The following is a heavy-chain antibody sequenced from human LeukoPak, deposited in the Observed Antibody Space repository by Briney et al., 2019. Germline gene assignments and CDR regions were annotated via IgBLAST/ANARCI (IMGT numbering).Heavy chain of an antibody. CDR3: ARVPGYYGSGSFDY. Sequence: PGGSLRLSCAASGFTFSSYWMHWVRQAPGKGLVWVSRINGDGSSTNYADSVKGRFTISRDNANNTLYLQLNSLRAEDTAVYYCARVPGYYGSGSFDYWGQGTLVTVSS. V-gene: IGHV3-74*01. CDR2: INGDGSST. J-gene: IGHJ4*02. D-gene: IGHD3-10*01. CDR1: GFTFSSYW.